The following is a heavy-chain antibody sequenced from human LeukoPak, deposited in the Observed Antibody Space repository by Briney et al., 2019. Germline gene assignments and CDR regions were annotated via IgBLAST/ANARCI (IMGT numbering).Heavy chain of an antibody. D-gene: IGHD1-26*01. CDR1: GFTLSSYW. CDR3: ARLHSGNYNIPFDY. V-gene: IGHV3-74*03. Sequence: PGGSLRLSCAASGFTLSSYWMHWVRQAPGKGLVWVSRLDSDETSTKYADSVKGRFTISKDNAKNTLYLQMNSLRAEDTAVYYCARLHSGNYNIPFDYWGQGTLVTVSS. CDR2: LDSDETST. J-gene: IGHJ4*02.